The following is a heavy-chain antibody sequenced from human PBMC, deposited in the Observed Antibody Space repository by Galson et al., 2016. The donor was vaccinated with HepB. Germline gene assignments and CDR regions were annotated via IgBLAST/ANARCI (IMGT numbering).Heavy chain of an antibody. D-gene: IGHD4-17*01. CDR3: ARRRGTVNFFDY. CDR1: GYTFSSYG. V-gene: IGHV1-18*01. J-gene: IGHJ4*02. CDR2: ISPYNGNT. Sequence: SVKVSCKASGYTFSSYGISWVRQAPGQGLEWMGWISPYNGNTNYAQKLQGRVTMTTDTSTSTAYMELRSLRSDDTAVYYCARRRGTVNFFDYWGEGTLVTVSS.